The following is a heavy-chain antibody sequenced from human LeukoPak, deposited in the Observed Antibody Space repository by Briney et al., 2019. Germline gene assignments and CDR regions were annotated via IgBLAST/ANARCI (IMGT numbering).Heavy chain of an antibody. CDR1: DFFFEDYG. D-gene: IGHD5-18*01. V-gene: IGHV3-9*01. Sequence: PGGSLRLSCVGSDFFFEDYGMHWVRQVPGKGLEWVSGISWQSRTKKYADSVKGRFTISRDNAKNSLYLQMNSLRAEDTAVYYCARDLRYDSYGLVDYWGQGTLVTVSS. CDR3: ARDLRYDSYGLVDY. CDR2: ISWQSRTK. J-gene: IGHJ4*02.